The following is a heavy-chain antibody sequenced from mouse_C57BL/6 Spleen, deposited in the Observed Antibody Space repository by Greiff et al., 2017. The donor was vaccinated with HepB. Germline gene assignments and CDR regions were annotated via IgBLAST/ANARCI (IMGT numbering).Heavy chain of an antibody. CDR1: GFTFSDYY. J-gene: IGHJ2*01. V-gene: IGHV5-16*01. D-gene: IGHD1-1*02. CDR3: ARGNMGYYFDY. Sequence: EVKLMESEGGLVQPGSSMKLSCTASGFTFSDYYMAWVRQVPEKGLEWVANINYDGSSTYYLDSLKSRFIISRDNAKNILYLQMSSLKSEDTATYYCARGNMGYYFDYWGQGTTLTVSS. CDR2: INYDGSST.